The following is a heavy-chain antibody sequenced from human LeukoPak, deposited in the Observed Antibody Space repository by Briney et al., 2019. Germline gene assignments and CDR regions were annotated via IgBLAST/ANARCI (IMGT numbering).Heavy chain of an antibody. CDR2: INWNGGST. J-gene: IGHJ4*02. CDR1: GFTFDDYA. CDR3: ARVKGSGYRNSIDY. Sequence: PGGSLRLXCAASGFTFDDYAMNWVRHAPGKGLEWVSGINWNGGSTYYRDSVKGRFTISRDNAKNSLYLQMNSLRAEDTALYYCARVKGSGYRNSIDYWGQGTLVTVSS. V-gene: IGHV3-20*04. D-gene: IGHD3-3*01.